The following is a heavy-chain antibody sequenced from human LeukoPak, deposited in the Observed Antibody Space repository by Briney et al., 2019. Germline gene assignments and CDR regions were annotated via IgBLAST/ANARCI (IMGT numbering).Heavy chain of an antibody. Sequence: PSETLSLTCAVYGGSFSGYYWSWIRKPPGKGLEWIGEINHSGSTNYNPSLKSRVTISVDTSKNQFSLKLSSVTAADTAVYYCARSVGRELLWFGELLDWGQGTLVTVSS. CDR1: GGSFSGYY. V-gene: IGHV4-34*01. J-gene: IGHJ4*02. CDR3: ARSVGRELLWFGELLD. CDR2: INHSGST. D-gene: IGHD3-10*01.